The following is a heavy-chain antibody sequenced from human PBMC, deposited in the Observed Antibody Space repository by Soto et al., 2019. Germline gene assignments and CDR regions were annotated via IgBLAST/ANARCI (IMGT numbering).Heavy chain of an antibody. J-gene: IGHJ5*02. V-gene: IGHV4-59*01. D-gene: IGHD6-13*01. Sequence: QTLPVSWTVAGGRISSYYWNLIRQPPGKGLELIGYIYYSGSTNYNPSLKSRVTISVDTSKNQFSLKLRYVTHADTAVYYCARVRKSMRGQQLVDLFDPWGQGTLVTVSS. CDR1: GGRISSYY. CDR3: ARVRKSMRGQQLVDLFDP. CDR2: IYYSGST.